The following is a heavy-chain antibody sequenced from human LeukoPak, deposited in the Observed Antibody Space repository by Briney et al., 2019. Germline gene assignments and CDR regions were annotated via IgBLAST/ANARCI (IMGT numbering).Heavy chain of an antibody. V-gene: IGHV4-59*12. CDR3: ARRGGTAAAVPNWFDP. CDR2: IHNSGTT. D-gene: IGHD6-13*01. J-gene: IGHJ5*02. Sequence: YPSETLSLTCTVSGGSISTYYWSWIRQSPGRGLEWIGYIHNSGTTNYNPSLKSRVTFSVDTSNNQFSLKLSSVTAADTAVYYCARRGGTAAAVPNWFDPWGQGTLVTVSS. CDR1: GGSISTYY.